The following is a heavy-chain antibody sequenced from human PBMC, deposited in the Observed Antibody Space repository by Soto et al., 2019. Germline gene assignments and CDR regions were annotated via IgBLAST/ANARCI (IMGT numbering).Heavy chain of an antibody. Sequence: QVQLVQSGAEVKKPGSSVKVSCKASGGTFSSYAISWVRQAPGQGLEWMGGLIPIFGTANYAQKFQGRVTITADESTSTAYMELSSLRSEDTAVYYGASTERSSQPINYYYYGMDVWGQGTTVTVSS. J-gene: IGHJ6*02. D-gene: IGHD2-2*01. CDR2: LIPIFGTA. CDR3: ASTERSSQPINYYYYGMDV. CDR1: GGTFSSYA. V-gene: IGHV1-69*01.